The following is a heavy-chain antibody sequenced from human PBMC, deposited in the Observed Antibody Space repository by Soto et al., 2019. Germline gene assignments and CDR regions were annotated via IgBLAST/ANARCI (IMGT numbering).Heavy chain of an antibody. Sequence: SETLSLTCAVSGGSISSSNWWSWVRQPPGKGLEWIGEIYHSGSTNYNPSLKSRVTISLDKSKNQFSLKLSSVTAADTAVYYCARGAAAGPDAFAIWGQGTMVTVSS. D-gene: IGHD6-13*01. J-gene: IGHJ3*02. V-gene: IGHV4-4*02. CDR1: GGSISSSNW. CDR3: ARGAAAGPDAFAI. CDR2: IYHSGST.